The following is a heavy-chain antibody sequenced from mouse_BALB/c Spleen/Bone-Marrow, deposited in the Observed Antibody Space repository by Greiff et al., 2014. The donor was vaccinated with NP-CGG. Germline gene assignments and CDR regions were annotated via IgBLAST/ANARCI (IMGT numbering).Heavy chain of an antibody. Sequence: VQLQQSGAELVRPGSSVKISCKASGYAFSIYWTNWVKQRPGQGLEWIGQIYPGDDDTDYNGKFKGKATLTADRSSSTAYMQLNSLTSEDSAVYFCARGGISIDYWGQGTTLTVSS. CDR3: ARGGISIDY. CDR2: IYPGDDDT. J-gene: IGHJ2*01. CDR1: GYAFSIYW. V-gene: IGHV1-80*01.